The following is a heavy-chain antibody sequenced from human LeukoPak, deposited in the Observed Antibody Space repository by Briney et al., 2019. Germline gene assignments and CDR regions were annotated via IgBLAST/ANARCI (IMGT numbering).Heavy chain of an antibody. V-gene: IGHV1-69*01. CDR1: GGTFSSYA. J-gene: IGHJ5*02. D-gene: IGHD3-22*01. CDR2: IIPIFGTA. CDR3: HYYDSSGYYERSGWFDP. Sequence: ASVKVSCKASGGTFSSYAISWVRQAPGQGLEWMGGIIPIFGTANYAQKFQGRVTITADESTSTAYMELSSLRSEDTAVYYCHYYDSSGYYERSGWFDPWGQGTLVTVSS.